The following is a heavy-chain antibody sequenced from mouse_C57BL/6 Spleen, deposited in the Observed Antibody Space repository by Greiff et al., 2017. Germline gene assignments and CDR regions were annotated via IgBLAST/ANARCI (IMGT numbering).Heavy chain of an antibody. CDR2: INPSNGGT. Sequence: QVQLQQPGTELVKPGASVKLSCKASGYTFTSYWMHWVKQSPGQGLEWIGNINPSNGGTNYNEKFKGKATLTVEKSSSTDYLELSSLTSDDSAVYYCARGGNYGGWWFAYWGQGTLVTVSA. D-gene: IGHD2-1*01. CDR1: GYTFTSYW. CDR3: ARGGNYGGWWFAY. J-gene: IGHJ3*01. V-gene: IGHV1-53*01.